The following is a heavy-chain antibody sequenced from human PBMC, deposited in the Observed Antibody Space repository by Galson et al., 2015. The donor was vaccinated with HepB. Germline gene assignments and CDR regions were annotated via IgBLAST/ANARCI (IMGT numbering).Heavy chain of an antibody. J-gene: IGHJ4*02. CDR2: ISWDGSHI. D-gene: IGHD3-10*01. Sequence: SLRLSCAASGFTSDDYSLYWLRQVRGQRPEWISLISWDGSHIFYADSVKGRFTISRDNTNNRLFLEMDSLRPEDSALYHCAKDLGLGRGGLDSWGQGTLVTVSS. V-gene: IGHV3-43*01. CDR1: GFTSDDYS. CDR3: AKDLGLGRGGLDS.